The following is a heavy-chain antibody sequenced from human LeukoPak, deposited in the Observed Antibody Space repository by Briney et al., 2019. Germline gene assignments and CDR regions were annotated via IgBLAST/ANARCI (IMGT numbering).Heavy chain of an antibody. Sequence: SETLSLTCTVSGGSISSHYWSWIRQPPGKGLEWIGYIYYSGSTNYNPSLKSRVTISVDTSKNQFSLKLSSVTAADTAVYYCARGPRILKYYYDSSGYDDYWGQGTLVTVSS. V-gene: IGHV4-59*11. CDR2: IYYSGST. D-gene: IGHD3-22*01. CDR3: ARGPRILKYYYDSSGYDDY. CDR1: GGSISSHY. J-gene: IGHJ4*02.